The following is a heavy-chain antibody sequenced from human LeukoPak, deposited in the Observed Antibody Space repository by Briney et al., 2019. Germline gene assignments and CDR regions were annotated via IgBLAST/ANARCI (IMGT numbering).Heavy chain of an antibody. CDR3: AKDSVEFGDYVSMYYLDY. CDR1: GFTFSSYA. CDR2: ISGSGGST. D-gene: IGHD4-17*01. V-gene: IGHV3-23*01. Sequence: GGSLRLSCAASGFTFSSYAMSWVRQAPGEGLEWISSISGSGGSTYYADSVKGRFTTSRDNSKNTLFLQMNSLRTEDTAVYYCAKDSVEFGDYVSMYYLDYWGQGTLVTVSS. J-gene: IGHJ4*02.